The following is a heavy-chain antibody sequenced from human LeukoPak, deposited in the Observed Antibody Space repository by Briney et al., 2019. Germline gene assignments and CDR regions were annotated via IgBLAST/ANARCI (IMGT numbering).Heavy chain of an antibody. CDR2: ISGSGGST. D-gene: IGHD2-21*02. CDR1: GFTFSNYA. V-gene: IGHV3-23*01. J-gene: IGHJ3*02. Sequence: QSGGSLRLSCGASGFTFSNYAMSWVRQAPGKGLEWVSVISGSGGSTYYADSVKGRFTISRDNSKNTLYLQMNSLRAEDTAVYYCARVAVTASSDAFDIWGQGTMVTVSS. CDR3: ARVAVTASSDAFDI.